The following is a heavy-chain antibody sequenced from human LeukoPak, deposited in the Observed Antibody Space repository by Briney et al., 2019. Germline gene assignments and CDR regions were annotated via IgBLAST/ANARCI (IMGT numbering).Heavy chain of an antibody. CDR1: GYTFTYRY. D-gene: IGHD4-17*01. Sequence: ASVKVSCKASGYTFTYRYLHWVRQAPGQALEWMGWITPFNGNTNYAQKFQDRVTITRDRSMSTACMELSSLRSEDTAMYYCAINLNYGDPYYFDYWGQGTLVTVSS. CDR2: ITPFNGNT. J-gene: IGHJ4*02. CDR3: AINLNYGDPYYFDY. V-gene: IGHV1-45*02.